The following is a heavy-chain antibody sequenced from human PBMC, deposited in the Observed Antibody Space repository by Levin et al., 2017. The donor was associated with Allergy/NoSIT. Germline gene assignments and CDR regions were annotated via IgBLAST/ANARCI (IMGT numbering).Heavy chain of an antibody. CDR2: ISFDGSKT. Sequence: HPGESLKISCAASGFTFNMYAMHWVRQAPGKGLEWVAVISFDGSKTYYADSVKGRFTISRDNSKNTVSLQMNSLRADDSAVYYCAGVGPTTGGVDYWGQGTLVTVSS. V-gene: IGHV3-30*04. CDR3: AGVGPTTGGVDY. CDR1: GFTFNMYA. J-gene: IGHJ4*02. D-gene: IGHD1-26*01.